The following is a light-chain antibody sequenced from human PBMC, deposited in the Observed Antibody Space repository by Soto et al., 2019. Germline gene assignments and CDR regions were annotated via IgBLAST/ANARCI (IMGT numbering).Light chain of an antibody. CDR2: RNN. CDR1: SSNIGTYT. V-gene: IGLV1-44*01. CDR3: AAWDDSRNAVV. Sequence: QSALTQPPSASGTPGQRVTISCSGSSSNIGTYTVNWYQQLPGTAPKLLIYRNNQRPSGVPDRFSGSKSGTSASLAISGLQSEDEADYYCAAWDDSRNAVVFGGGTKLTVL. J-gene: IGLJ2*01.